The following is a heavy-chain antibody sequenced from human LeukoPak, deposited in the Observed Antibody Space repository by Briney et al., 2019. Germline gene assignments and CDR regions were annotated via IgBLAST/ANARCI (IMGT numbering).Heavy chain of an antibody. Sequence: PSETLSLTCTVSGGSISSSSYYWGWIRQPPGKGLEWIGTIFYSGSTYYNPSLKSRVTISVDTSKNQFSLKLSSVTAADTAVYYCARSRIARHRCFQHWGQGTLVTVSS. CDR2: IFYSGST. CDR1: GGSISSSSYY. D-gene: IGHD2-15*01. CDR3: ARSRIARHRCFQH. J-gene: IGHJ1*01. V-gene: IGHV4-39*01.